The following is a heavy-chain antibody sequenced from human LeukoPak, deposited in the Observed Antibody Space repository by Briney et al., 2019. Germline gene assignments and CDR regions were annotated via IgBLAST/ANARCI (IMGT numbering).Heavy chain of an antibody. CDR1: GFTFSSYA. Sequence: PGGSLRLSCAASGFTFSSYAMHWVRQAPGKWLEWVAVISYDGSNKYYADSVKGRFTISRDNSKNTLYLQMNSLRAEDTAVYYCAQDLEWSPLYGMDVWGQGTTVTVSS. J-gene: IGHJ6*02. CDR2: ISYDGSNK. CDR3: AQDLEWSPLYGMDV. D-gene: IGHD3-3*01. V-gene: IGHV3-30-3*01.